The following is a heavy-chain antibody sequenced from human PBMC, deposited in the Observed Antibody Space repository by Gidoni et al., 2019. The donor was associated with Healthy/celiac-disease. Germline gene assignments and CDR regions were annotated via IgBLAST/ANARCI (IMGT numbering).Heavy chain of an antibody. CDR2: IEQDGSEK. Sequence: EVQLVESGGGLVQHGGSLRLSCAASGFTFSSYWMSWVRQAPGKGLEWVANIEQDGSEKYYVDSVKGRFTISRDNAKNSLYLQMNSLRAEDTAVYYCARVDTAMSYYFDYWGQGTLVTVSS. V-gene: IGHV3-7*05. D-gene: IGHD5-18*01. CDR3: ARVDTAMSYYFDY. J-gene: IGHJ4*02. CDR1: GFTFSSYW.